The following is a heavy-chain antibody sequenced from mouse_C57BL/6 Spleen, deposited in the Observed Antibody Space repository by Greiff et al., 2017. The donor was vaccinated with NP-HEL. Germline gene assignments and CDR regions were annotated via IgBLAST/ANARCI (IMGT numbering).Heavy chain of an antibody. Sequence: EVQLVESGEGLVKPGGSLKLSCAASGFTFSSYAMSWVRQTPEKRLEWVAYISSGGDYIYYADTVKGRFTISRDNARNTLYLQMSSLKSEDTAMYYCTRDSGYYGSSSHFDYWGQGTTLTVSS. D-gene: IGHD1-1*01. CDR1: GFTFSSYA. CDR3: TRDSGYYGSSSHFDY. V-gene: IGHV5-9-1*02. J-gene: IGHJ2*01. CDR2: ISSGGDYI.